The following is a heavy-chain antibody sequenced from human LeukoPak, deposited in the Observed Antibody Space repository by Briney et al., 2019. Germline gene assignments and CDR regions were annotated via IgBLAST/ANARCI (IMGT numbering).Heavy chain of an antibody. J-gene: IGHJ3*02. D-gene: IGHD3-3*01. CDR1: GFTFSSYS. CDR2: ISSSSSTI. V-gene: IGHV3-48*01. CDR3: ARDRAEYYDFWSGYSSTNDAFDI. Sequence: TGGSLRLSCAASGFTFSSYSMNWVRQAPGKGLEWVSYISSSSSTIYYADSVKGRFTISRDNAKNSLYLQMNSLRAEDTAVYYCARDRAEYYDFWSGYSSTNDAFDIWGQGTMVTVSS.